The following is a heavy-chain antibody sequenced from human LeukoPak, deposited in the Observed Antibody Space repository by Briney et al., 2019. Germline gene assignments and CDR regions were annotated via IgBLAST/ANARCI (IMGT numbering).Heavy chain of an antibody. CDR3: ARARYSSSWWFDP. CDR2: IYYSGST. V-gene: IGHV4-59*01. CDR1: GGSISSYY. J-gene: IGHJ5*02. Sequence: PSETLSLTCTVSGGSISSYYWSWIRQPPGKGLEWIGYIYYSGSTNYNPSLKCRVTISVDTSKNQFSLKLSSVTAADTAVYYCARARYSSSWWFDPWGQGTLVTVSS. D-gene: IGHD6-6*01.